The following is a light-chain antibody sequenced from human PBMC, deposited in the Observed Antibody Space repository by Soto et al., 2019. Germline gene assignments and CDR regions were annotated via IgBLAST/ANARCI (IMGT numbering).Light chain of an antibody. Sequence: EIVLTQSPATLSLSPEERATISSRASQSVSNYLAWYQQKPGKAPRLLIYDASTRATGFPARFSGSGSGTDFSLSFSGLEPEDFAVYYCQQRSNSITFGQGTRLEIX. CDR2: DAS. J-gene: IGKJ5*01. CDR3: QQRSNSIT. V-gene: IGKV3-11*01. CDR1: QSVSNY.